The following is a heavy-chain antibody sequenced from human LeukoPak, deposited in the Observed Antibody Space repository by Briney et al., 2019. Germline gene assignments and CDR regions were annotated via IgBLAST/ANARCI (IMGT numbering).Heavy chain of an antibody. CDR3: ASGDYDILTGYSNQFDY. CDR2: IYYSGST. V-gene: IGHV4-59*01. Sequence: SETLSLTCTVSGGSISSYYWSWIRQPPGKGLEWIGYIYYSGSTNYNPSLKSRVTISVDTSKNQFSLKLSSVTAADTAVYYCASGDYDILTGYSNQFDYWGQGTLVTVSS. J-gene: IGHJ4*02. CDR1: GGSISSYY. D-gene: IGHD3-9*01.